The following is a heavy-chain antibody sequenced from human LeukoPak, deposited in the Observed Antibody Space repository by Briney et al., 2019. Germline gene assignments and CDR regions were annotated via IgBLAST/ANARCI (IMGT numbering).Heavy chain of an antibody. CDR1: GGTFSGYA. CDR2: IIPIFGTA. J-gene: IGHJ5*02. CDR3: ARGQQWLANWFDP. Sequence: SVKVSCKASGGTFSGYAISWVRQAPGQGLEWMGGIIPIFGTANYAQKFQGRVTITADESTSTAYMELSSLRSEDTAVYYCARGQQWLANWFDPWGQGTLVTVSS. D-gene: IGHD6-19*01. V-gene: IGHV1-69*13.